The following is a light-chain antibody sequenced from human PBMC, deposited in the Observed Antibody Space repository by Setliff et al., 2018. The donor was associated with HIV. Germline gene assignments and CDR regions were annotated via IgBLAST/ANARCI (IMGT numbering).Light chain of an antibody. CDR2: DGS. J-gene: IGLJ1*01. CDR1: NIGSKT. CDR3: QVWDSSSGHPYV. V-gene: IGLV3-21*03. Sequence: SYDLTQPPSVSVAPGKTARITCGGNNIGSKTVHWYQRKPGQAPVLVVDDGSDRPSGIPERFSGSNSGNTATLTISRVEAGDEADYYCQVWDSSSGHPYVFGTGTK.